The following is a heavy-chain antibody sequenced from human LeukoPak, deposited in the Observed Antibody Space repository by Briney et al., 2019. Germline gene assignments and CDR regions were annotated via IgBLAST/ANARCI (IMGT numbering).Heavy chain of an antibody. CDR1: GDSVSTNSAT. Sequence: SQTLSLTCAISGDSVSTNSATWTWLRQSPSRSLEWLGRTYYRSKWNNDYAVSMKSRMTINPDTSKNQFSLQLNSVTPEDTAVYYCARLVGAAWFDSWGQGTLVTVSS. CDR3: ARLVGAAWFDS. D-gene: IGHD1-26*01. CDR2: TYYRSKWNN. V-gene: IGHV6-1*01. J-gene: IGHJ5*01.